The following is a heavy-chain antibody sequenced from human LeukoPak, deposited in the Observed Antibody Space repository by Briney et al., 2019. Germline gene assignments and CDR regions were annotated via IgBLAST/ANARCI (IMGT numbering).Heavy chain of an antibody. CDR1: GGSISSSRYY. Sequence: SETLSLTCTVSGGSISSSRYYWGWIRQPPGKGLEWIGSIYYSGSTYYNPSLKSRVTISVDTSKNQFSLKLSSVTAADTAVYYCARLAWGTGFDYWGQGTLVTVSS. V-gene: IGHV4-39*01. CDR2: IYYSGST. CDR3: ARLAWGTGFDY. D-gene: IGHD3-16*01. J-gene: IGHJ4*02.